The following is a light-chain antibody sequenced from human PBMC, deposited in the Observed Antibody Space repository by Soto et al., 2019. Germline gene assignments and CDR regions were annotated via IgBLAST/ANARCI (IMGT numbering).Light chain of an antibody. J-gene: IGKJ1*01. CDR3: QQYGSSRWT. CDR2: GAS. Sequence: EIVLTQSPGTLSLSPGERATVSCRASQSVSSSYLAWYQQKPGQAPRLLIYGASSRATGIPDRFSGSGSGTDFILIISCLEPEDFAVYYCQQYGSSRWTFGQGTKV. CDR1: QSVSSSY. V-gene: IGKV3-20*01.